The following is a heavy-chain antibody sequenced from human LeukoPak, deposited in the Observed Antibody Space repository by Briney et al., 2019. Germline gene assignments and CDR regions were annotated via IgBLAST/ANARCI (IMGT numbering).Heavy chain of an antibody. V-gene: IGHV4-61*05. CDR1: GASISSSSYY. Sequence: SETLSLTCTVSGASISSSSYYWGWIRQPPGKGLEWIGYIYYSGSTNYNPSLKSRVTISVDTSKNQFSLKLSSVTAADTAVYYCARISDDYYDSSGYFDYWGQGTLVTVSS. D-gene: IGHD3-22*01. J-gene: IGHJ4*02. CDR2: IYYSGST. CDR3: ARISDDYYDSSGYFDY.